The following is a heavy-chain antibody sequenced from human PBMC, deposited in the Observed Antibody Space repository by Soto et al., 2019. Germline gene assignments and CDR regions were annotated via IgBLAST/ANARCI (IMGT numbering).Heavy chain of an antibody. CDR2: IHDTGTT. CDR1: GGSISSGDYY. D-gene: IGHD1-26*01. J-gene: IGHJ4*02. V-gene: IGHV4-30-4*01. Sequence: QVQLQESGPGLVKPSQTLSLTCAVSGGSISSGDYYWSWIRQSPGKGLEWIGYIHDTGTTYYHLSLISRLTISVDTSTNQFSLKMRSVTAADTAVYYCARGFSGDYLDYWGQGTLVTVSS. CDR3: ARGFSGDYLDY.